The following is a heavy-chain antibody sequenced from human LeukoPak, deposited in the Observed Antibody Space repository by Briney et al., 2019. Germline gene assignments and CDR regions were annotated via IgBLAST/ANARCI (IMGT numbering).Heavy chain of an antibody. V-gene: IGHV4-59*08. Sequence: PSETLSLTCTVSGGSISSYYWSWIRQPPGKGLEWIGYIYYSGSTNYNPSLKSRVTISVGTSKNQYSLKLSSVTAADTAVYYCARHLSYYDSSGQRAYYFDYWGQGTLVTVSS. CDR1: GGSISSYY. J-gene: IGHJ4*02. CDR2: IYYSGST. CDR3: ARHLSYYDSSGQRAYYFDY. D-gene: IGHD3-22*01.